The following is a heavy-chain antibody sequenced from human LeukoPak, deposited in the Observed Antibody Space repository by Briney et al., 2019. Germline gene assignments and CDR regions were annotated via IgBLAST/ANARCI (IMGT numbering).Heavy chain of an antibody. Sequence: GGSLRLSCAASGFTFSSYAMHWVRQAPGKGLEWVAVISYDGSNKYYADSVKGRFTISRDNSKNTLYLQMNSLRAEDTAVYYCAKDRSSGWYGDDAFDIWGQGTMVTVSS. D-gene: IGHD6-19*01. CDR1: GFTFSSYA. V-gene: IGHV3-30-3*01. CDR2: ISYDGSNK. J-gene: IGHJ3*02. CDR3: AKDRSSGWYGDDAFDI.